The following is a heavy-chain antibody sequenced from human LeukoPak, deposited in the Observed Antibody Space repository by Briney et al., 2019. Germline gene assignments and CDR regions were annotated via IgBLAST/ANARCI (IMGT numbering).Heavy chain of an antibody. CDR3: ASQIAAAGKQSPPLFDY. Sequence: SETLSLICTVSGGSISSSSYYWGWIRQPPGKGLEWIGSIYYSGSTYYNPSLKSRVTISVDTSKNQFSLKLSSVTAADTAVYYCASQIAAAGKQSPPLFDYWGQGTLVTVSS. D-gene: IGHD6-13*01. J-gene: IGHJ4*02. CDR2: IYYSGST. CDR1: GGSISSSSYY. V-gene: IGHV4-39*01.